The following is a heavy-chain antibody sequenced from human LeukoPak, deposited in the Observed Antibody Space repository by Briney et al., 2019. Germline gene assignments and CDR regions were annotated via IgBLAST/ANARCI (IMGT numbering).Heavy chain of an antibody. J-gene: IGHJ4*02. D-gene: IGHD3-10*01. CDR2: IYYSGST. CDR1: GGSISSSSYY. CDR3: ARDLSGVISY. Sequence: PSETLSLTCTVSGGSISSSSYYWGWIRQPPGKGLEWIGSIYYSGSTYYNPSLKSRVNISLDTSKNQFSLKLSSVTAADTAVYYCARDLSGVISYWGQGTLVTVSS. V-gene: IGHV4-39*07.